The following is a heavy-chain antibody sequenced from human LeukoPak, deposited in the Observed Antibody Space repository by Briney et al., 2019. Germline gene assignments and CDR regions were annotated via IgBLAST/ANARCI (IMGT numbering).Heavy chain of an antibody. V-gene: IGHV3-11*01. CDR3: ASEGGSTGMDV. Sequence: GGSLRLSCAASGFTFSDYFMSWIRQAPGKGLEWLSYINGSGSTIYYADSVKGRFTISRDNAKNSLYLQMDSLRADDTAVYYCASEGGSTGMDVWGKGTTVTVSS. CDR1: GFTFSDYF. J-gene: IGHJ6*04. CDR2: INGSGSTI. D-gene: IGHD3-16*01.